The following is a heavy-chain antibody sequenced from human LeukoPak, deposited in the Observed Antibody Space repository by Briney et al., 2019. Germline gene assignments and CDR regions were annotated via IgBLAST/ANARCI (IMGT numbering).Heavy chain of an antibody. J-gene: IGHJ3*02. V-gene: IGHV3-7*03. D-gene: IGHD2-2*01. Sequence: GGSLRLSCAAAGFTSSSYSMSWVRQAPGNWLEWVGNIKQDVSEKNYVNSVTGRFTISRDNAKNSLYLQMNRLSAEDTAVYYCARGEAYCSSTSCRAFDIWVQGTMVSVSS. CDR3: ARGEAYCSSTSCRAFDI. CDR1: GFTSSSYS. CDR2: IKQDVSEK.